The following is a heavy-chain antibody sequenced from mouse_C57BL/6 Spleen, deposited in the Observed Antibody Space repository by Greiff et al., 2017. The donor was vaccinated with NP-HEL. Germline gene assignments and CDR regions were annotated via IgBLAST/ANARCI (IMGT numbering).Heavy chain of an antibody. V-gene: IGHV1-55*01. D-gene: IGHD1-1*01. CDR2: IYPGSGST. CDR3: ARGWDFTTVVADWYFDV. Sequence: VQLQQSGAELVKPGASVKMSCKASGYTFTSYWITWVKQRPGQGLEWIGDIYPGSGSTNYNEKFKSKATLTVDTSSRTAYMQLSSLTSEDSAVYYCARGWDFTTVVADWYFDVWGTRTTVTVSS. J-gene: IGHJ1*03. CDR1: GYTFTSYW.